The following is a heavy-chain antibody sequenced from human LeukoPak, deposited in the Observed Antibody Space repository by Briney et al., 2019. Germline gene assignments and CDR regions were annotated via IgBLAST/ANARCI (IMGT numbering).Heavy chain of an antibody. D-gene: IGHD3-22*01. CDR2: IWYDGSNK. V-gene: IGHV3-33*06. Sequence: GGSLRLSCAASGFTFSSYGMHWVRQAPGKGLEWVAVIWYDGSNKYYADSVKGRFAISRDNSKNTLYLQMNSLRAEDTAVYYCAKADYYDSSGPEINWGQGTLVTVSS. CDR1: GFTFSSYG. CDR3: AKADYYDSSGPEIN. J-gene: IGHJ4*02.